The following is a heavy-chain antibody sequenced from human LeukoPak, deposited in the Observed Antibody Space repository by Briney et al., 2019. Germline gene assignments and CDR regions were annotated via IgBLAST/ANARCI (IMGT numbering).Heavy chain of an antibody. V-gene: IGHV4-61*02. Sequence: SETLSLTCTVSGGSISSGSYYWSWIRQPAGKGLEWIGRIYTSGSTNYNPSLKSRVTISVDTFKNQFSLKLSSVTAADTAVYYCARGNWNYVNDYWGQGTLVTVSS. J-gene: IGHJ4*02. CDR3: ARGNWNYVNDY. CDR2: IYTSGST. D-gene: IGHD1-7*01. CDR1: GGSISSGSYY.